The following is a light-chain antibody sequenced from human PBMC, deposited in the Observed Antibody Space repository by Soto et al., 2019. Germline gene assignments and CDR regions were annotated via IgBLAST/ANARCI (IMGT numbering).Light chain of an antibody. J-gene: IGKJ1*01. CDR2: RVS. Sequence: DVVLTPTPLSSPVTLGQAASISCRSSQSLVYSDGNTYLSLLQQRPGQPPRLLIYRVSNRFSGVPDRFSGNEARTDCTLKINRVEAEDVGIYYCVQFAHWPRTCGQGTKVEI. CDR1: QSLVYSDGNTY. CDR3: VQFAHWPRT. V-gene: IGKV2-24*01.